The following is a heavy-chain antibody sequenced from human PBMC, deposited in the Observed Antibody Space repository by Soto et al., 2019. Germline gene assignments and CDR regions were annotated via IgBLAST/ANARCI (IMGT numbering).Heavy chain of an antibody. CDR2: IYPGDSDT. D-gene: IGHD3-22*01. CDR3: ARIVYYYDSSGYSGALYYYYGMDV. CDR1: GYSFTNYW. J-gene: IGHJ6*02. V-gene: IGHV5-51*01. Sequence: PGESLKISCKGSGYSFTNYWIGWVRQMPGKGLEWMGIIYPGDSDTRYSPSFQGQVTISADKSISTAYLQWSSLKASDTAMYYCARIVYYYDSSGYSGALYYYYGMDVWGQGTTVTVSS.